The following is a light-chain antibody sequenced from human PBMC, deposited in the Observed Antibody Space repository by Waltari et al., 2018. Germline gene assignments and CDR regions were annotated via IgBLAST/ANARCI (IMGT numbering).Light chain of an antibody. J-gene: IGKJ1*01. CDR1: HSVLYSSKNKNY. CDR3: LQYYSTPRT. V-gene: IGKV4-1*01. Sequence: DIVMTQSPDSLAVSLGARATINCKSSHSVLYSSKNKNYLAWHQQKPGQAPKLLIYWASARESGVPDRFSGSGSGTDFTLAVSSLQAEDVAVYYCLQYYSTPRTFGQGTKVEI. CDR2: WAS.